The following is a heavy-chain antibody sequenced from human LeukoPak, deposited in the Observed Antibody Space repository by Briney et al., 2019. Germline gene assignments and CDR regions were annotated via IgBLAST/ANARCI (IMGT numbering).Heavy chain of an antibody. V-gene: IGHV1-46*01. CDR1: GYTFTSYY. CDR3: ARESGGNPATSEDY. D-gene: IGHD4-23*01. J-gene: IGHJ4*02. Sequence: GSVKVPCKASGYTFTSYYIHWVRQAPGQGLEWMGIIDPSGGSTNYAQKFQGRVTMTRDTSTSTVYMELSSLRSEDTAVYYCARESGGNPATSEDYWGQGTLVTVSS. CDR2: IDPSGGST.